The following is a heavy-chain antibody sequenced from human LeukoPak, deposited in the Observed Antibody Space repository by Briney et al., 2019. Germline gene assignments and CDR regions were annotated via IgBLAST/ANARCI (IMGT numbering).Heavy chain of an antibody. D-gene: IGHD2-2*01. CDR1: GFTFSSYS. CDR2: ITTSSSYI. CDR3: ARGSEVVAAANNWYDP. V-gene: IGHV3-21*01. Sequence: GGSLRLSCAASGFTFSSYSMNWVRQAPGKGLEWVSSITTSSSYIYYADSVKGRFTISRDKAKNSLYLQMNSLRAEDTAVYYCARGSEVVAAANNWYDPWGQGTLVTVSS. J-gene: IGHJ5*02.